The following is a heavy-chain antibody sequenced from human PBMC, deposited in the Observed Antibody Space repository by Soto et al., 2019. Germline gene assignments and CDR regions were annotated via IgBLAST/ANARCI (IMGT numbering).Heavy chain of an antibody. CDR3: ARDRCSSTSCYTGYYYGMDV. J-gene: IGHJ6*02. CDR1: GGSVSSGSYY. D-gene: IGHD2-2*02. Sequence: SETLSLPCPVSGGSVSSGSYYWSWIRQPPGKGLEWIGYIYYSGTSNYNPSLKSRVTISVDTSKNQFSLKLSSVTAADTAVYYCARDRCSSTSCYTGYYYGMDVWGQGTTVTVS. V-gene: IGHV4-61*01. CDR2: IYYSGTS.